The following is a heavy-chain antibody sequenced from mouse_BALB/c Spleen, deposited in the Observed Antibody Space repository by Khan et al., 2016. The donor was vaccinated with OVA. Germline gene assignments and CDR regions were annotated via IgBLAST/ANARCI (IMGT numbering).Heavy chain of an antibody. V-gene: IGHV1-81*01. Sequence: QVQLQQTGPELVKPGTSVKMSCRASGYKFTDYVISWVRQRTGQGLEWIGDIYPGSGTTYYNARFEGKATLTADKSSNTAYMQLRSLTSEDSAVYFCARSYANDGAWFVYWGQGTLVTVSA. J-gene: IGHJ3*01. CDR3: ARSYANDGAWFVY. CDR2: IYPGSGTT. D-gene: IGHD2-1*01. CDR1: GYKFTDYV.